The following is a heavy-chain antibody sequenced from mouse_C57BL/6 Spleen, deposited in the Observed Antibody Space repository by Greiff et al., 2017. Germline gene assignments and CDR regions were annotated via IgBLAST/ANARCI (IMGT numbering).Heavy chain of an antibody. CDR2: IDPSDSYT. Sequence: QVQLQQPGAELVKPGASVKLSCKASGYTFTSYWMQWVKQRPGQGLEWIGEIDPSDSYTNYNQKFKGKATLTVDTASSTAYMQLSSLTSEDSAVYYCARVGGSSFRRYFDVWGTGTTVTVSS. J-gene: IGHJ1*03. V-gene: IGHV1-50*01. CDR1: GYTFTSYW. D-gene: IGHD1-1*01. CDR3: ARVGGSSFRRYFDV.